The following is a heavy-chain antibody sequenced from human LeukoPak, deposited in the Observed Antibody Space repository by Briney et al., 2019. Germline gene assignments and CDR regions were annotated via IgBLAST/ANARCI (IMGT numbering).Heavy chain of an antibody. Sequence: GASVKVSCRASGYTFTSYDINWVRQATGRRLEWMGWMNPNSGNTGYAKKFQGRVTMTRNTSMSTAYMELSSLRSEDSAVYYCARGPGNNTGWSAGMPKGWFDPWGQGTLVTVSS. CDR3: ARGPGNNTGWSAGMPKGWFDP. D-gene: IGHD6-19*01. CDR1: GYTFTSYD. V-gene: IGHV1-8*01. CDR2: MNPNSGNT. J-gene: IGHJ5*02.